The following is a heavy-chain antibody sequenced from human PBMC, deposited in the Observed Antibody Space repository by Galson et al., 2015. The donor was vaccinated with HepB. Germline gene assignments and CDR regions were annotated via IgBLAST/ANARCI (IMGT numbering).Heavy chain of an antibody. CDR3: ARDRTHYYDTSGYSGAFGI. J-gene: IGHJ3*02. CDR2: IIPTFDTP. D-gene: IGHD3-22*01. V-gene: IGHV1-69*06. CDR1: GGSFNTYA. Sequence: SVKVSCKASGGSFNTYAINWLRQAPGQGLEWMGGIIPTFDTPIYAQRFQDRVTITADKSTSTAYMELSSLTSDDTALYYCARDRTHYYDTSGYSGAFGIWGQGTMVTVSS.